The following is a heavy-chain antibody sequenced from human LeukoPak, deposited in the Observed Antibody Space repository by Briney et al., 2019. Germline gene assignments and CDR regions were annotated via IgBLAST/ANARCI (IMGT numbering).Heavy chain of an antibody. Sequence: GGSLRLSGAASGFTFSDYAMSWVRQAPGKGLEWVSAMSGSGSRTYDADSVKGRFTISRDNSKNTLYLQMNSLRAGDTAIYYCAKLGYCSGNTCYHDAFEVWGQGTMVTVSP. CDR2: MSGSGSRT. J-gene: IGHJ3*01. CDR3: AKLGYCSGNTCYHDAFEV. V-gene: IGHV3-23*01. CDR1: GFTFSDYA. D-gene: IGHD2-2*01.